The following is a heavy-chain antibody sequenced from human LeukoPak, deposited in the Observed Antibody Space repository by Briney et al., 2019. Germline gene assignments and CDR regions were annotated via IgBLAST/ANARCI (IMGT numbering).Heavy chain of an antibody. CDR1: GGSISSYY. V-gene: IGHV4-59*08. CDR2: IYYSGST. CDR3: ARALGYCSGGSCYGWFDP. D-gene: IGHD2-15*01. Sequence: SETLSLTCTVSGGSISSYYWSWIRQPPGKGLEWIGYIYYSGSTNYNPSLKSRVTISVDTSKNQLSLKLSSVTAADTAVYYCARALGYCSGGSCYGWFDPWGQGTLVTVSS. J-gene: IGHJ5*02.